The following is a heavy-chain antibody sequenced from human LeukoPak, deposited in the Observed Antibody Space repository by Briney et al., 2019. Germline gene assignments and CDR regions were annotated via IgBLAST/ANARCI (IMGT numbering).Heavy chain of an antibody. J-gene: IGHJ4*02. CDR1: GFTFSSYA. Sequence: GGSLRLSCAASGFTFSSYAMSWVRQAPGKGLEWVSAISGSGGSTYYADSVKGRFTISRDNSENTLYLQMNSLRAEDTAVYYCAKDQPNYYDSSGYPLYWGQGTLVTVSS. V-gene: IGHV3-23*01. D-gene: IGHD3-22*01. CDR3: AKDQPNYYDSSGYPLY. CDR2: ISGSGGST.